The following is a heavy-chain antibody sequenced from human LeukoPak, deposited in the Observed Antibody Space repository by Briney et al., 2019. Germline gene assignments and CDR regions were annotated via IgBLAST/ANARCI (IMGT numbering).Heavy chain of an antibody. J-gene: IGHJ6*03. V-gene: IGHV4-39*01. CDR2: IYYSGST. D-gene: IGHD6-13*01. Sequence: PSETLSLTCTVSGGSISSSSYYWGWIRQPPGKGLEWIGSIYYSGSTYYNPSLKSRVTISVDTSKNQFSLKLSSVTAADTAVYYCARLKGWAAAGPQYRYYYMDVWGKGTTVTVSS. CDR3: ARLKGWAAAGPQYRYYYMDV. CDR1: GGSISSSSYY.